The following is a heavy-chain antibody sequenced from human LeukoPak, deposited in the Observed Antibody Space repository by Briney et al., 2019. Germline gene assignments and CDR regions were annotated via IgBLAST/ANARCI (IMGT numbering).Heavy chain of an antibody. D-gene: IGHD6-13*01. V-gene: IGHV3-33*08. Sequence: GGSLRLSCAASGFPFSSYGMHWVHQAPGKGLEWVAVIWYDGSNKYYADSVKGRFTISRDNSKNTLYLQMNSLRAEDTAVYYCAREWAIAAAVGSFDYWGQGTLVTVSS. J-gene: IGHJ4*02. CDR2: IWYDGSNK. CDR3: AREWAIAAAVGSFDY. CDR1: GFPFSSYG.